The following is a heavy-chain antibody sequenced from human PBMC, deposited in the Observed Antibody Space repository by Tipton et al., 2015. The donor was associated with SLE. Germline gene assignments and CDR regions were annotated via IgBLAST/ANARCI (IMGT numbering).Heavy chain of an antibody. Sequence: SLRLSCSTSGFTFGDYGMTWVRQVPGKGLEWVSLINGDSYATYYADSVRGRFTISRDNSMNTVYLQMNGLRAEDTAMYYCAKDVNRRTLTANTFDIWGQGTMVIVSS. V-gene: IGHV3-23*01. CDR1: GFTFGDYG. D-gene: IGHD3-9*01. J-gene: IGHJ3*02. CDR2: INGDSYAT. CDR3: AKDVNRRTLTANTFDI.